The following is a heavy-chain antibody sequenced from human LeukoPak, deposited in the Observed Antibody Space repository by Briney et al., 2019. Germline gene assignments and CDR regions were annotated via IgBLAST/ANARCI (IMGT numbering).Heavy chain of an antibody. Sequence: QPGGSLRLSCAASGFTFSTYDMHWVRRVTGKGLEWVSGIDTAGDTYYPGSVKGRFTISRENAKNSLFLQINSLRAGDTALYYCARGYCINNGICPLMDVWGQGTTVTVSS. D-gene: IGHD2-8*01. CDR3: ARGYCINNGICPLMDV. J-gene: IGHJ6*02. CDR1: GFTFSTYD. V-gene: IGHV3-13*01. CDR2: IDTAGDT.